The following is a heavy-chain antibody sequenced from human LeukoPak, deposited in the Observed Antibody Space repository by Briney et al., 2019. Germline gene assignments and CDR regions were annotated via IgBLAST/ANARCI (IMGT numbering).Heavy chain of an antibody. CDR3: ARAIMHLGELSLPSY. CDR1: GYTFTNYA. Sequence: GASVKVSCKTSGYTFTNYAMNWVRQAPGQGLEWMGWINPNTGNPAYAPGFTGRFVFSLDTSVSTAYLQISSLEAEDTAVYYCARAIMHLGELSLPSYWGQGTLVTVSS. V-gene: IGHV7-4-1*02. D-gene: IGHD3-16*02. J-gene: IGHJ4*02. CDR2: INPNTGNP.